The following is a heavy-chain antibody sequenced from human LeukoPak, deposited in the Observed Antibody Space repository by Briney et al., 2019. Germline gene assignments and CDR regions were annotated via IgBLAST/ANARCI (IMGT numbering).Heavy chain of an antibody. CDR2: INPNSGGT. V-gene: IGHV1-2*02. CDR1: GYTFTGYY. Sequence: ASVKVSCKASGYTFTGYYMHWVRQAPGQRLEWMGWINPNSGGTNYAQKFQGRVTMTRDTSISTAYMELSRLRSDDTAVYYCARAYDILTGPSQHWGQGTLVTVSS. J-gene: IGHJ1*01. CDR3: ARAYDILTGPSQH. D-gene: IGHD3-9*01.